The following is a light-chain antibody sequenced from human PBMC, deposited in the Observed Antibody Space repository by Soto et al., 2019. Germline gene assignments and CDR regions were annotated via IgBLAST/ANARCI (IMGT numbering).Light chain of an antibody. V-gene: IGLV1-44*01. CDR2: GND. Sequence: QSVLTQPPSTSGTPGHRVIISCSGTSSNIGSSTVNWYQQLPGTAPKLLIYGNDQRPSGVPDRFSGSKSGTSVFLAISGLQSEDGADYYCTAWDDSLSAVVFGGGTKLTVL. CDR3: TAWDDSLSAVV. CDR1: SSNIGSST. J-gene: IGLJ2*01.